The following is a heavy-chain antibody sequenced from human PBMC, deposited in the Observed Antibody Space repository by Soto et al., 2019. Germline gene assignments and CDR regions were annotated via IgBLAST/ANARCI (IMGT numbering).Heavy chain of an antibody. CDR3: ARDGGSGWHLDY. V-gene: IGHV3-21*01. Sequence: EVQLVESGGGLVKPGGSLRLSCAASGFTFSSYSMNWVRQAPGQGLEWVSSISSSSSYIYYADSVKGRFTISRDNAKNSLYLQLNSLRAEDTAVYYCARDGGSGWHLDYWGQGTLVTVSS. CDR2: ISSSSSYI. J-gene: IGHJ4*02. D-gene: IGHD6-19*01. CDR1: GFTFSSYS.